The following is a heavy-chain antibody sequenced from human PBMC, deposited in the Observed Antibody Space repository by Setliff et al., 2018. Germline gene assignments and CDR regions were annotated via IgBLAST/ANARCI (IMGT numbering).Heavy chain of an antibody. V-gene: IGHV1-8*02. CDR1: GYTFSTYG. D-gene: IGHD5-18*01. Sequence: ASVKVSCKDSGYTFSTYGISWVRQATGQGLEWMGWMNPNSGNTGYAQKFQGRVTMTRNTSISTAYMELSSLRSEDTAVYYCARGGYSYGLGGFPLDYWGQGTLVTVS. CDR3: ARGGYSYGLGGFPLDY. CDR2: MNPNSGNT. J-gene: IGHJ4*02.